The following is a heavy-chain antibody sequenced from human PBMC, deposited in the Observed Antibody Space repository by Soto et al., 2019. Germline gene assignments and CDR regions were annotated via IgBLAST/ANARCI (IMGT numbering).Heavy chain of an antibody. J-gene: IGHJ4*02. CDR3: ASYSSGWYDVSY. CDR2: IYYSGST. V-gene: IGHV4-61*01. CDR1: GGSVSSGSYY. D-gene: IGHD6-19*01. Sequence: QVQLQESGPGLVKPSETLSLTCTVSGGSVSSGSYYWSWIRQPPGKGLAWIGYIYYSGSTNYNPSLKSRVTISVDTSKNQFSLKLNSVTAADTAVYYCASYSSGWYDVSYWGQGTLVTVSS.